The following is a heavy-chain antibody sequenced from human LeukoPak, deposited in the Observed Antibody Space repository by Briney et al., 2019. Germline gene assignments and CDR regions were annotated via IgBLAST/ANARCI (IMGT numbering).Heavy chain of an antibody. D-gene: IGHD2-15*01. CDR2: ISSSAGYT. Sequence: KPGGSLRLSCAASGFTFSDYYMSWIRQAPGKGLEWVSFISSSAGYTNYADSVKGRFTISRDNAKNSLYLQMNSLRAEDTAVYYCVRDRGGTGNYWGQGTLVTVSS. J-gene: IGHJ4*02. CDR3: VRDRGGTGNY. V-gene: IGHV3-11*06. CDR1: GFTFSDYY.